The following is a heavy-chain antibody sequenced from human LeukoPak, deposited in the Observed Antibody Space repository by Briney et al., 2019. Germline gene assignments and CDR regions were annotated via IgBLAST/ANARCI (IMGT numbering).Heavy chain of an antibody. J-gene: IGHJ4*02. CDR1: GYTFTSYY. CDR2: INPSGGST. V-gene: IGHV1-46*01. CDR3: ARVYSSGFIGY. D-gene: IGHD6-19*01. Sequence: ASVKVSFKASGYTFTSYYMHWVRQAPGQGLEWMGIINPSGGSTSYAQKFQGRVTMTRDTSTSTVYMELSSLRSEDTAVYYCARVYSSGFIGYWGQGTLVTVSS.